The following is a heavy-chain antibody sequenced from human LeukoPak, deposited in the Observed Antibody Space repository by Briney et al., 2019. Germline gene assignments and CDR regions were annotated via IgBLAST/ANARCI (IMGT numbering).Heavy chain of an antibody. CDR3: ARYYDSSGYSSTYFDY. Sequence: SVKVSCKASGGTFSSYAISWVRQAPGQGLEWMGGIIPIFGTANYAQKFQDRVKITADESKSTDYMELSSLRSEDTAVYYCARYYDSSGYSSTYFDYWGQGTLVTVSS. D-gene: IGHD3-22*01. J-gene: IGHJ4*02. CDR1: GGTFSSYA. V-gene: IGHV1-69*13. CDR2: IIPIFGTA.